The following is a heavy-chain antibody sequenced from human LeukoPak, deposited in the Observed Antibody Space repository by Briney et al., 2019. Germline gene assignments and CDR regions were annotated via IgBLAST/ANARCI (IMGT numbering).Heavy chain of an antibody. Sequence: SQTLSLTCAISGDSVSSDSAAWSWIRQSPSRGLEWLGRTYYRSKWYNEYAISVKSRITINPDTSKNQFSLQLNSVTPEDTAVYFCSRGRSLGYCSSSSCHVSDAFDIWGQGTMVTVSS. D-gene: IGHD2-2*01. V-gene: IGHV6-1*01. CDR2: TYYRSKWYN. CDR1: GDSVSSDSAA. CDR3: SRGRSLGYCSSSSCHVSDAFDI. J-gene: IGHJ3*02.